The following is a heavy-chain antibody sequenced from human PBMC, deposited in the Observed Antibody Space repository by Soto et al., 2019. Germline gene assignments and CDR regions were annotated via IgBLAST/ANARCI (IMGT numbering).Heavy chain of an antibody. J-gene: IGHJ6*03. CDR2: ISSSSSYI. V-gene: IGHV3-21*01. Sequence: EVQLVESGGGLVKPGGSLRLSCAASGFTFSSYSMNWVRQAPGKGLEWVSSISSSSSYIYYADSVKGRFTISRDNAKNSLYLQMNSLRAEDTAVYYCAREPNSSSWSYYYYMDVWDKGTTVTVSS. CDR3: AREPNSSSWSYYYYMDV. D-gene: IGHD6-13*01. CDR1: GFTFSSYS.